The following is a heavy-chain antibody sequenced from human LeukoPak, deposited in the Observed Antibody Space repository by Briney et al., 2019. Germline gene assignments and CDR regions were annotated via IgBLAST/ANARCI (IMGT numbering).Heavy chain of an antibody. CDR2: ISHSGRK. V-gene: IGHV4-34*01. J-gene: IGHJ4*02. CDR1: GGSFEAHY. Sequence: SETLSLTCTLYGGSFEAHYWSWVRQPPGEGMEWIGEISHSGRKYYNLSLKGRVTISVDTSKTQVSLNLKSVTAADTAVYYCAREASGSTGYFDSSGQGTLVTVSS. CDR3: AREASGSTGYFDS. D-gene: IGHD1-26*01.